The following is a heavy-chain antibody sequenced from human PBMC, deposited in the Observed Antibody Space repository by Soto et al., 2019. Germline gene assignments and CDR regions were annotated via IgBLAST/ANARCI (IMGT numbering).Heavy chain of an antibody. V-gene: IGHV4-59*08. CDR1: GGSISSYY. CDR2: IYYIGST. J-gene: IGHJ3*02. D-gene: IGHD3-10*01. CDR3: AGAYGSGSQEGPPSTGGAFDI. Sequence: QVQLQESGPGLVKPSETLSLTCTVSGGSISSYYWSWIRQPPGKGLEWIGYIYYIGSTNYNPSLKSRVTLSVDTYKNQFSLKLSSVTAADTAVYYCAGAYGSGSQEGPPSTGGAFDIWGQGTMVTVSS.